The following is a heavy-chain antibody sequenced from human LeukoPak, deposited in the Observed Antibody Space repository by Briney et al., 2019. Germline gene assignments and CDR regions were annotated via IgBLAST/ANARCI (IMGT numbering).Heavy chain of an antibody. Sequence: KPSEALSLTCTVSGGSISSYYWSWIRQPPGKGLEWIGYIYYSGSTNYNPSLKSRVTISVDTSKNQFSLKLSSVTAAVTAVYYCARGNGPWYFDLWGRGTLVTVSS. D-gene: IGHD4-17*01. V-gene: IGHV4-59*12. CDR1: GGSISSYY. CDR2: IYYSGST. J-gene: IGHJ2*01. CDR3: ARGNGPWYFDL.